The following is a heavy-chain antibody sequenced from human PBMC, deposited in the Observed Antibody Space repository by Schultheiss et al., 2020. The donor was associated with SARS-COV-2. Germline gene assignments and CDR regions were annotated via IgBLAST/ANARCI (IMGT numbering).Heavy chain of an antibody. V-gene: IGHV3-48*04. CDR3: AKTPGRQWLLPIDY. J-gene: IGHJ4*02. D-gene: IGHD6-19*01. Sequence: GGSLRLSCAASGFTFSSYSMNWVRQAPVKGLEWVSYISRSGTTIYYADSVKGRFTISRDNAKNSLYLQMNSLRAEDTAVYYCAKTPGRQWLLPIDYWGQGTLVTVSS. CDR1: GFTFSSYS. CDR2: ISRSGTTI.